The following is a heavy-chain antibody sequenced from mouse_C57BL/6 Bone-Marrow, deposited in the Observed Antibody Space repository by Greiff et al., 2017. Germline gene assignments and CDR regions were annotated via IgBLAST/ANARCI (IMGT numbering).Heavy chain of an antibody. V-gene: IGHV5-4*03. J-gene: IGHJ1*03. CDR2: ISDGGSYT. CDR1: GFTFSSYA. Sequence: EVNVVESGGGLVKPGGSLKLSCAASGFTFSSYAMSWVRQTPEKRLEWVATISDGGSYTYYPDNVKGRFTISRVNAKNNLYLQMSHLKSEDTAMYYCARLGHWYFDVWGTGTTVTVSS. CDR3: ARLGHWYFDV.